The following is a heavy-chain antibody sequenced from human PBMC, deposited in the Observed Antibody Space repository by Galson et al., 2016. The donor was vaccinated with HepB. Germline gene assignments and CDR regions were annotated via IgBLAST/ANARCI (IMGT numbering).Heavy chain of an antibody. Sequence: SEPLSLTCAVSGDSISSTYWRSWVRQPPGKGLEWIGEITPSGGTNYNPSLRSRVTIAEDRSKNQLSLRLSSVTAADTAVYDCAGHPVDVSYWGQGRLFTVSS. CDR1: GDSISSTYW. CDR3: AGHPVDVSY. V-gene: IGHV4-4*02. D-gene: IGHD3-16*01. J-gene: IGHJ4*02. CDR2: ITPSGGT.